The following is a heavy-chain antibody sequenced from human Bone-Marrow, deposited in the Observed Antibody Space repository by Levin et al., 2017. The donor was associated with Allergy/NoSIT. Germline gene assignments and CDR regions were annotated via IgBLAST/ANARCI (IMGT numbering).Heavy chain of an antibody. V-gene: IGHV3-33*01. CDR3: TRDRGEWGQFCVDY. J-gene: IGHJ4*02. D-gene: IGHD1-26*01. CDR1: GFTFSAFG. CDR2: ISYDGGHK. Sequence: GGSLRLSCAASGFTFSAFGMHWVRQPPGRGLEWVTVISYDGGHKFYADSVKGRFTISRDNSKNTHYLQMNSLRAEDTAVYYCTRDRGEWGQFCVDYWGQGTLVTASS.